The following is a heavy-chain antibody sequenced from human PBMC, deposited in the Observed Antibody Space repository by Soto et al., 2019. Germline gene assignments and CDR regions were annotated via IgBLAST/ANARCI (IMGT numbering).Heavy chain of an antibody. D-gene: IGHD5-12*01. CDR3: VLLIPITGVY. CDR1: GGTFSTYT. V-gene: IGHV1-69*01. CDR2: TIPIFGRT. J-gene: IGHJ4*02. Sequence: QVHLAQSGTEVKKPGSSVTVSCRTLGGTFSTYTISWVRQAPGQGLEWMGATIPIFGRTNYAQKFQGRVTITADESTSTAYLDVHSLRSDDTAVYYCVLLIPITGVYWGQGTLVTVSS.